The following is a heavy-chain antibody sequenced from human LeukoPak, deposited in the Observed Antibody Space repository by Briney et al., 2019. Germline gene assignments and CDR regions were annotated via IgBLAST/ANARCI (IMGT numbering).Heavy chain of an antibody. CDR1: GASVSGSNYY. D-gene: IGHD1-26*01. CDR2: IYSSGST. CDR3: AKSGGYGLIDY. V-gene: IGHV4-39*01. Sequence: SETLSLTCAVSGASVSGSNYYWGWIRQPPGKGLEWIGNIYSSGSTYYNASLQSRVTISIDTSKNQFSLRLNSVTAADTAMYYCAKSGGYGLIDYWGQGTLVTVSS. J-gene: IGHJ4*02.